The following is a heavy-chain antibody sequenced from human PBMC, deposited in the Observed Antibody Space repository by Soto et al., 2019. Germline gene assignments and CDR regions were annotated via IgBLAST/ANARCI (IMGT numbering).Heavy chain of an antibody. Sequence: QVQLVESGGGVVQPGRSLRLSCAASGFTFSSYGMHWVRQAPGKGLEWVAVISYDGSNKYYADSVKGRFTISRDNSKNTLYLQMNSLRAEDTAVYYCAKDHLYDYGGNSADYWGQGTLVTVSS. V-gene: IGHV3-30*18. D-gene: IGHD4-17*01. CDR2: ISYDGSNK. CDR1: GFTFSSYG. J-gene: IGHJ4*02. CDR3: AKDHLYDYGGNSADY.